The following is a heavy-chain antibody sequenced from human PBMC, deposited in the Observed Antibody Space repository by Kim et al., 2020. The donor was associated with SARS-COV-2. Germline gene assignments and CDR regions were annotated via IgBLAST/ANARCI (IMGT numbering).Heavy chain of an antibody. CDR3: VRGRSCGADCHRSDAFDF. CDR1: GYTFPVYS. CDR2: IVTYTGDT. D-gene: IGHD2-21*02. V-gene: IGHV1-18*04. Sequence: ASVKVSCKASGYTFPVYSISWVRQAPGQGLEWMGLIVTYTGDTNYAQNLQDRVTMTTDASTTTAYMELTTLRSDDTAVYYCVRGRSCGADCHRSDAFDFWGQETMVPVSS. J-gene: IGHJ3*01.